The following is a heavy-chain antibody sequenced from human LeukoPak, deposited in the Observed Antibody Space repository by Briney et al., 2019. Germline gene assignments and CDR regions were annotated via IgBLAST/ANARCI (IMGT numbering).Heavy chain of an antibody. D-gene: IGHD2-2*01. CDR3: VKGYCSSTSCSYYYYYGMDV. Sequence: GGSLRLSCSASGFTFSSYAMHWVRQAPGNGLEYVSAISSNGGSTYYADSVKGRFTISRDNSKNTLYLQMSSLRAEDTAVYYCVKGYCSSTSCSYYYYYGMDVWGKGTTVTVSS. CDR1: GFTFSSYA. V-gene: IGHV3-64D*06. CDR2: ISSNGGST. J-gene: IGHJ6*04.